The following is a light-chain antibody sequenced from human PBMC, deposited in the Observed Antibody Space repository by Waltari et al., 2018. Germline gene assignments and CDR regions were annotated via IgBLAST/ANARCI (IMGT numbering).Light chain of an antibody. Sequence: QSALTQPASVSGSPGQSITISCTGASGVIGSCYYVSWYQPHPGNAPKLLIFDVNNRPSGVSNRFSASVSGNTASLTISGLQAEDEADYYCSSYTKDTRIFGGGTKLTVL. J-gene: IGLJ2*01. CDR1: SGVIGSCYY. V-gene: IGLV2-14*03. CDR3: SSYTKDTRI. CDR2: DVN.